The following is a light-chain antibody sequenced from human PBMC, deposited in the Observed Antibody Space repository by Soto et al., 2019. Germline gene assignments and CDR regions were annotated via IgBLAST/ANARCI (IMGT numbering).Light chain of an antibody. CDR2: GAS. V-gene: IGKV3-20*01. CDR3: QQYSSSPLT. CDR1: QSVSSY. J-gene: IGKJ4*02. Sequence: EIVLTQSPATLSFSPGERATLSCRASQSVSSYLAWYQQKPGQAPRLLIYGASSRATGIPDRFSGSGSGTDFTLTISRLEPEDFAVYHCQQYSSSPLTFGGGTKVDIK.